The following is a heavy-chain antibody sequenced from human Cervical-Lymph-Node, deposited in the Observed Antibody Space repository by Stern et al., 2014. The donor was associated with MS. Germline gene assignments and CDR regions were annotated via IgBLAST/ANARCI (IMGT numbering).Heavy chain of an antibody. J-gene: IGHJ4*02. CDR2: ILYDGSNT. V-gene: IGHV3-30*18. CDR3: AKDSDDYDSGGGYLDY. Sequence: QVQLVESGGGVVQPGRSLRLSCAASGFTFSNYAMHWVRQAPGKGLEWVAGILYDGSNTYYADSVKGRFTISRDNSKNTLYLQMNSPRAEDTAVYYCAKDSDDYDSGGGYLDYWGQGTLVTVSS. D-gene: IGHD3-16*01. CDR1: GFTFSNYA.